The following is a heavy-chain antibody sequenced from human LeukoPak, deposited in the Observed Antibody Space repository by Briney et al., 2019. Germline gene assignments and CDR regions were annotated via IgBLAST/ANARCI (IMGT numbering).Heavy chain of an antibody. J-gene: IGHJ3*02. D-gene: IGHD1-1*01. Sequence: SSETLSLTCTVSGYSISSGYYWGWIRQPPGKGLEWIGSIYHSGSTYYNPSLKSRVTISVDTSKNQFSLKLSSVTAADTAVYYCARVGHDSVRAFDIWGQGTMVTVSS. CDR3: ARVGHDSVRAFDI. CDR2: IYHSGST. V-gene: IGHV4-38-2*02. CDR1: GYSISSGYY.